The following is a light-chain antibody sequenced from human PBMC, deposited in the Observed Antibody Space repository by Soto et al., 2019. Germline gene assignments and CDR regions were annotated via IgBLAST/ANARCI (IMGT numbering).Light chain of an antibody. J-gene: IGKJ2*01. CDR2: DAS. CDR1: QSVSSY. CDR3: QQRSNWPRT. Sequence: EIVLTQSPATLSLSPGERATLSCRASQSVSSYLAWYRQKPGQAPRLLIYDASKSATGIPARFSGSGSGTDFTLTISSLEPEDFAVYYCQQRSNWPRTFGQGTKLEIK. V-gene: IGKV3-11*01.